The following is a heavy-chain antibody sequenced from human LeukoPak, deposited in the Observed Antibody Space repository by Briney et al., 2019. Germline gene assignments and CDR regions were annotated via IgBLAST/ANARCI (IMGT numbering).Heavy chain of an antibody. CDR2: IYYSGST. CDR3: ARVGGTVTTNPIDY. D-gene: IGHD4-17*01. V-gene: IGHV4-39*07. J-gene: IGHJ4*02. Sequence: KTSETLSLTCTVSGGSISSSSYYWGWIRQPPGKGLEWIGSIYYSGSTYYNPSLKSRVTISVDTSKNQFSLKLSSVTAADTAVYYCARVGGTVTTNPIDYWGQGTLVTVSS. CDR1: GGSISSSSYY.